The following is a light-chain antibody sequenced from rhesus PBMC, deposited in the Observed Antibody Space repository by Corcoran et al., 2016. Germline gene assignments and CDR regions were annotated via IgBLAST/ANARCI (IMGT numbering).Light chain of an antibody. CDR2: GTS. J-gene: IGKJ1*01. CDR1: QGIIND. CDR3: QHYYSTPWT. V-gene: IGKV1-33*02. Sequence: DIQMTQSPSSLSASVGDRVTITCRASQGIINDLAWYQQQPGDIPKLLIYGTSSLQSGIPSRFSGSVSWTDFTLTIRTLQSDDFTTYYCQHYYSTPWTFGQGTKVAIK.